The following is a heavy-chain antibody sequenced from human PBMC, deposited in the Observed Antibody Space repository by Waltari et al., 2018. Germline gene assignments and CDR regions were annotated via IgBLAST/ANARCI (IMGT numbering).Heavy chain of an antibody. CDR3: ARVGGSYSNYDH. Sequence: EVQLMESGGGLVQPGGSLRLTCAASGFIFSTYWMHWVRQAPGKGLVWVSRIKRDGSNTTYADSVKGRFTISRDNAKNTLYLQMSSLRAEDTAVYYCARVGGSYSNYDHWGQGTLVTVSS. J-gene: IGHJ4*02. CDR2: IKRDGSNT. CDR1: GFIFSTYW. V-gene: IGHV3-74*01. D-gene: IGHD1-26*01.